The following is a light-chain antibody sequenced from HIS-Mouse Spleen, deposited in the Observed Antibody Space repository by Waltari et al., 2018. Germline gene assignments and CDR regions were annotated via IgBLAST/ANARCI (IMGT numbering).Light chain of an antibody. Sequence: QSALTQPASVSGSPGPSIPISCPGTSSDVGGYNYVPWYQQHPGKAPKLMIYEVSNRPSGVSNRFSGSKSGNTASLTISGLQAEDEADYYCSSYTSSSTPVVFGGGTKLTVL. V-gene: IGLV2-14*01. J-gene: IGLJ2*01. CDR2: EVS. CDR1: SSDVGGYNY. CDR3: SSYTSSSTPVV.